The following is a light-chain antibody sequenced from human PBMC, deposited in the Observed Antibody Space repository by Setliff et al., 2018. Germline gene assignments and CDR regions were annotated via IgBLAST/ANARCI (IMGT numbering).Light chain of an antibody. CDR1: SSDVGGYNY. Sequence: QSALTQPPSASGSPGQSVTISCTGTSSDVGGYNYXSXXXXXPXXAPXLMXXXVSKWPSGVPDRFSGSKSGNTASLTVSGLQAEDEADYYCSSYAGSNNYVFGTGTKVTVL. CDR2: XVS. V-gene: IGLV2-8*01. CDR3: SSYAGSNNYV. J-gene: IGLJ1*01.